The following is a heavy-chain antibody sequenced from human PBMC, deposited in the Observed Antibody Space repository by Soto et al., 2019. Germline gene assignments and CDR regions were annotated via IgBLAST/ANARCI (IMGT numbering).Heavy chain of an antibody. J-gene: IGHJ6*02. D-gene: IGHD3-10*01. CDR1: GGTFSSYA. CDR3: ARGVRGVIITWGSIYYGMDV. Sequence: ASVKVSCKASGGTFSSYAISWVRQAPGQGLEWMGGIIPIFGTANYAQKFQGRVTITAEESTSTAYMELSSLRSEDTAVYYCARGVRGVIITWGSIYYGMDVWGQGTTVTVSS. CDR2: IIPIFGTA. V-gene: IGHV1-69*13.